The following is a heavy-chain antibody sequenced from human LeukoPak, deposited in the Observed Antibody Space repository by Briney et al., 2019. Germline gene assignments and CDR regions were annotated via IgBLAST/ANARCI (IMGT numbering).Heavy chain of an antibody. Sequence: SETLSLTCAVYGGSFSGYYWSWIRQPPGKGLEWIGEINHSGSTNYNPSLKSRVTISVDTSKNQFSLKLSSVTAADTAVYYCARSLLGYVYNWGQGTLVTVSS. J-gene: IGHJ4*02. D-gene: IGHD3-16*01. CDR1: GGSFSGYY. V-gene: IGHV4-34*01. CDR2: INHSGST. CDR3: ARSLLGYVYN.